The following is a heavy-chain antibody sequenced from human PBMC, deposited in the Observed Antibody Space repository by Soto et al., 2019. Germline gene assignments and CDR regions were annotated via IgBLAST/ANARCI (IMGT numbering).Heavy chain of an antibody. CDR2: MNPNSGNT. V-gene: IGHV1-8*01. Sequence: GASVKVSCKASGYTFTSYDINWVRQATGQGLEWMGWMNPNSGNTGYAQKFQGRVTMTRNTSISTAYTELSSLRSEDPAVYYCAREGYYDFWSGKKNWFDPWGQGTLVTV. CDR3: AREGYYDFWSGKKNWFDP. D-gene: IGHD3-3*01. J-gene: IGHJ5*02. CDR1: GYTFTSYD.